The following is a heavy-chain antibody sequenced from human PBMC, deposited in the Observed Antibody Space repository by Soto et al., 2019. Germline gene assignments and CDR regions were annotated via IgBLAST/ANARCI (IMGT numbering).Heavy chain of an antibody. J-gene: IGHJ4*02. CDR3: ARGLTGTTDYFDY. CDR1: GGSFSGYY. CDR2: TNHSGST. D-gene: IGHD1-7*01. Sequence: SETLSLTCAVYGGSFSGYYWSWIRQPPGKGLEWIGETNHSGSTNYNPSLKSRVTISVDTSKNQFSLKLSSVTAADTAVYYCARGLTGTTDYFDYWGQGTLVTVSS. V-gene: IGHV4-34*01.